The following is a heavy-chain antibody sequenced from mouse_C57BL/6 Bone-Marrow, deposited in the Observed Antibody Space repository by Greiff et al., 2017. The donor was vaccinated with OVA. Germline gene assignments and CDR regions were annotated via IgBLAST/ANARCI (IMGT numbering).Heavy chain of an antibody. CDR1: GFTINDYY. CDR2: IDPEDGET. D-gene: IGHD1-1*01. J-gene: IGHJ3*01. CDR3: ATNYYGSSLAWFAY. V-gene: IGHV14-2*01. Sequence: VQLQQSGAELVKPGASVKLSCTASGFTINDYYMHWVKQRTEQGLEWIGRIDPEDGETKYAPKFQGKATMTADTSSNTAYLQLSSLTSEDTAVDYCATNYYGSSLAWFAYWGQGTLVTVSA.